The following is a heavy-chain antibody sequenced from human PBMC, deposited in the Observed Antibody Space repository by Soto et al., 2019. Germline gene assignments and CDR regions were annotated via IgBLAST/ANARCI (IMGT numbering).Heavy chain of an antibody. CDR1: GYTFTNYH. D-gene: IGHD1-20*01. CDR3: ASELTGTAYFDV. J-gene: IGHJ2*01. V-gene: IGHV1-46*01. CDR2: INLSDGGT. Sequence: QVQLVQSGAEVKKPGASVKVSCKASGYTFTNYHMHWVRQAPGLGLEWMGTINLSDGGTGYTERXXGXXTMTRDTSTSTGYMELSSLRSEDTAVYYRASELTGTAYFDVWGRGTLVTVSS.